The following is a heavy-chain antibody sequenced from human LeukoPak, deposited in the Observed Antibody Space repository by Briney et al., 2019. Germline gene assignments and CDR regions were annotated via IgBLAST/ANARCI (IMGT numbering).Heavy chain of an antibody. D-gene: IGHD6-13*01. Sequence: GGSLRLSCAASGFTVSNNYMSWVRQAPGKGLEWVSVMYRGGSTYYADSVQGRFTMSRDNSKNTLYLQMNSLRAEDTAVYYCARDGGAAAGYWGQGTLVIVSS. CDR3: ARDGGAAAGY. J-gene: IGHJ4*02. CDR1: GFTVSNNY. V-gene: IGHV3-66*01. CDR2: MYRGGST.